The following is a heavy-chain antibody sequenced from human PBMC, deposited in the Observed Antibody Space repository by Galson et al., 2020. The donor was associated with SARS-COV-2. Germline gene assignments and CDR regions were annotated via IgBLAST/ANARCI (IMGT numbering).Heavy chain of an antibody. CDR1: GGSFSSYY. D-gene: IGHD3-9*01. J-gene: IGHJ4*02. V-gene: IGHV4-34*01. CDR2: ITHSGRT. CDR3: ARGYYDILTGYTPLDY. Sequence: ETSETLSLTCAVYGGSFSSYYWSWIRQPPGKGLEWIGEITHSGRTNCNPSLKSRVILSIDSSKSQFSLKVNSVTAADTAVFYCARGYYDILTGYTPLDYWSQGNLVTVSS.